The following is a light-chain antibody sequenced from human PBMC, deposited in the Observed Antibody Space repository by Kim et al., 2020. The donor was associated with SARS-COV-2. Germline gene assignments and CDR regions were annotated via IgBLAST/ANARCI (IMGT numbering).Light chain of an antibody. CDR1: SRSIDDTS. CDR2: EDD. CDR3: QSYNRDNVL. J-gene: IGLJ2*01. Sequence: KTVTISCPRSSRSIDDTSVQWYQQRPGGVPTTVIYEDDHRPSGVSDRFSGSIDNSSNSASLTISGLRTEDEADYYCQSYNRDNVLFGGGTQLTVL. V-gene: IGLV6-57*03.